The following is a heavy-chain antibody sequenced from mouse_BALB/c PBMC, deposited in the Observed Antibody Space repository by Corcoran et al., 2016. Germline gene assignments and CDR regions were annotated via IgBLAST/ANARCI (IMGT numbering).Heavy chain of an antibody. CDR3: ARSDYYGSSYDFDY. Sequence: QVQLRQSGPELVKPGASVKISCKASGYSFTSYYIHWVKQRPGQGLEWIGWIFPGSGNTKYNEKFKGKATLTADTSTSTAYMQLSSLTSEDSAVYCCARSDYYGSSYDFDYWGQGTTLTVSS. D-gene: IGHD1-1*01. V-gene: IGHV1-66*01. J-gene: IGHJ2*01. CDR1: GYSFTSYY. CDR2: IFPGSGNT.